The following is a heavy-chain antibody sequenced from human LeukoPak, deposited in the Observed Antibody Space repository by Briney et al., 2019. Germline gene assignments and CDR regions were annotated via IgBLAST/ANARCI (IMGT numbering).Heavy chain of an antibody. D-gene: IGHD1-1*01. Sequence: GGSLRLSCAASGFTFNSYWMSWVRQAPGKGLEWVANIKQDGIEKYYVDSVKGRFTISRDDAKNSLYLQMNSLRAEDTAVYYCARMIWNYAGMDVWGQGTTVTVSS. J-gene: IGHJ6*02. V-gene: IGHV3-7*01. CDR3: ARMIWNYAGMDV. CDR1: GFTFNSYW. CDR2: IKQDGIEK.